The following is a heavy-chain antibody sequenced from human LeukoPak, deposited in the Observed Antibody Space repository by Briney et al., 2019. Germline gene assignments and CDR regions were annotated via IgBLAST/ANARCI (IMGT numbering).Heavy chain of an antibody. CDR2: INPSGGNT. D-gene: IGHD3-22*01. CDR1: GYTFTSYG. Sequence: ASVKVSCKASGYTFTSYGISWVRQAPGQGLEWMGIINPSGGNTSYAQKFQGRVTMTEDTSTDTAYMELSSLRSEDTAVYYCATDRKGGYDSSGYYDFDYWGQGTLVTVPS. V-gene: IGHV1-46*01. CDR3: ATDRKGGYDSSGYYDFDY. J-gene: IGHJ4*02.